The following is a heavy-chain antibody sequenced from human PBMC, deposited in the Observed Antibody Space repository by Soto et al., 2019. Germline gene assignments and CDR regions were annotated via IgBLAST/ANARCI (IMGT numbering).Heavy chain of an antibody. CDR2: INPSGGST. J-gene: IGHJ4*02. D-gene: IGHD6-19*01. CDR3: ATLIAVAGGTPEYFDY. Sequence: QVQLVQSGAEVKKPGASVKVSCKASGYTFTSYYMHWVRQAPGQGLEWMGIINPSGGSTSYAQKFQGRVTMTRDTSTSTVYMELSSLRSEDTAVYYCATLIAVAGGTPEYFDYWGQGTLVTVSS. V-gene: IGHV1-46*01. CDR1: GYTFTSYY.